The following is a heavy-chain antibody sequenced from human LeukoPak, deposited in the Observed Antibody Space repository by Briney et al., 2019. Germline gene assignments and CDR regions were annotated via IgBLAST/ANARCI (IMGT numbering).Heavy chain of an antibody. V-gene: IGHV1-69*01. CDR1: GGTFSSYA. D-gene: IGHD6-6*01. CDR3: ARDVSSSSGRHWFDP. J-gene: IGHJ5*02. Sequence: GSSVKVSCKASGGTFSSYAISWVRQAPGQGLEWMGGIIPIFGTANYAQKFQGRVTITADESTSTAYMELSSLRSEDTAVYYCARDVSSSSGRHWFDPWGQGTLVTVSS. CDR2: IIPIFGTA.